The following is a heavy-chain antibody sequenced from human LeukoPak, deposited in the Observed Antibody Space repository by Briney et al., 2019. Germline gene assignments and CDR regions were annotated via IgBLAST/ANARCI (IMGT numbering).Heavy chain of an antibody. V-gene: IGHV4-30-2*01. D-gene: IGHD1-26*01. CDR3: ARGHSAHLSD. CDR1: GGSISSGGYY. J-gene: IGHJ4*02. Sequence: PSETLSLTCTVSGGSISSGGYYWSWIRQPPGKGLEWIGYTYHSGSTYYNPSLKSRVTISVDRSKNQFSLKLSSVTAADTAVYYCARGHSAHLSDWGQGTLVTVSS. CDR2: TYHSGST.